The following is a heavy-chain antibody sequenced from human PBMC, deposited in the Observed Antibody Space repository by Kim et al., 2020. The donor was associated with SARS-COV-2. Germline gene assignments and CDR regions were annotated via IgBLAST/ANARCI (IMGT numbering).Heavy chain of an antibody. D-gene: IGHD3-10*01. CDR2: FATSGP. CDR3: AKSRSLWFGPDV. J-gene: IGHJ6*04. Sequence: GGSLRLSCVASGFRFSDSAMSWVRQAPGKGLEWVSTFATSGPYYAGSVKGRFTISRDNSKNTVCLEMNSLSVEDTAVYYCAKSRSLWFGPDVWGNGTTVTVSS. V-gene: IGHV3-23*05. CDR1: GFRFSDSA.